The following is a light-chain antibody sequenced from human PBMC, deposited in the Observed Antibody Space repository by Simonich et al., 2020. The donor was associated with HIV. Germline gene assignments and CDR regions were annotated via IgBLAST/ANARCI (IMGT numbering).Light chain of an antibody. V-gene: IGLV2-14*03. CDR1: SSDVGGFNY. CDR3: SSFTGTRTFGV. J-gene: IGLJ3*02. Sequence: QSALTQPASVSGSPGQSITISCTGTSSDVGGFNYVSWYQHHPGKAPKLMIYDVSTRPSGVSNRFSGSKSGNTASLTISGLQTEDEADYYCSSFTGTRTFGVFGGGTKLTVL. CDR2: DVS.